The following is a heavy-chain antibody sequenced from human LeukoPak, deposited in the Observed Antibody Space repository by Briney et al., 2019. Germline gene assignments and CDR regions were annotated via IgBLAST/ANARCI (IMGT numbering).Heavy chain of an antibody. J-gene: IGHJ6*04. V-gene: IGHV3-33*01. D-gene: IGHD1-1*01. CDR2: IRYDGSNK. Sequence: GGSLRLSCAASGFNFSSYGMHWVRQAPGKGLEWVALIRYDGSNKYYADSVKGRFTISRDNAKNSLYLQMNSLRAEDTAVYYCASDTTDVWGKGTTVTVSS. CDR3: ASDTTDV. CDR1: GFNFSSYG.